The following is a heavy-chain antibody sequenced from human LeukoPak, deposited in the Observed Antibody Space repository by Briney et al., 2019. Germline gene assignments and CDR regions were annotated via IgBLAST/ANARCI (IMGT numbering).Heavy chain of an antibody. V-gene: IGHV4-39*07. CDR2: IYHSGST. J-gene: IGHJ6*03. D-gene: IGHD1-14*01. Sequence: PSETLSLTYTVSGGSISSSSYYWGWIRQPPGKGLEWIGSIYHSGSTYYNPSLKSRVTISVDTSKNQFSLKLSSVTAADTAVYYCARVYRYYYYYYYMDVWGKGTTVTVSS. CDR3: ARVYRYYYYYYYMDV. CDR1: GGSISSSSYY.